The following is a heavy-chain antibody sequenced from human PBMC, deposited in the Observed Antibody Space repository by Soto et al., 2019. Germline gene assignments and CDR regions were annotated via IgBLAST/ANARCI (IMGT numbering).Heavy chain of an antibody. J-gene: IGHJ1*01. Sequence: GGSVKVYCKSSEGAVRSYAISWVRQAPGQGLEWMGGIIPIFGTANYAQKFQGRVTITADESTSTAYMELSSLRSEDTAVYYCAGRDGYNFAEYFQHWGQGTLVTVSS. D-gene: IGHD5-12*01. CDR1: EGAVRSYA. CDR3: AGRDGYNFAEYFQH. CDR2: IIPIFGTA. V-gene: IGHV1-69*01.